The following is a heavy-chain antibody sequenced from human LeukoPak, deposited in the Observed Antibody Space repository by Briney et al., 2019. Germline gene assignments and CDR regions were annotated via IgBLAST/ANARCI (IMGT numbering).Heavy chain of an antibody. D-gene: IGHD3-9*01. CDR3: ARGPDKLGYFNWGERL. Sequence: PSETLSLTSGVYGGSFSHYYWTWIRQPPGRGLEWIGEINHSGSTNYKPSLESRVTISVDTSRNQFSLELRSVTAADTAVYYCARGPDKLGYFNWGERLWGQGTLVTVSS. V-gene: IGHV4-34*01. CDR2: INHSGST. J-gene: IGHJ1*01. CDR1: GGSFSHYY.